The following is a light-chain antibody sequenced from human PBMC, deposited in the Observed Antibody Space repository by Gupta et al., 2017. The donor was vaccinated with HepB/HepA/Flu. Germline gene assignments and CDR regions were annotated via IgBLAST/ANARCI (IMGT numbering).Light chain of an antibody. CDR3: QQYNKWPPVT. V-gene: IGKV3-15*01. Sequence: ETAMTQSPDTLSVSPGERVTLSCRASQNIYDNLAWYQQKPGQAPRLFIYRASIRATGIPVRFSGSGSGTEFTLTISSLQSEDFAVYYCQQYNKWPPVTFGGGTKVEIK. CDR2: RAS. J-gene: IGKJ4*01. CDR1: QNIYDN.